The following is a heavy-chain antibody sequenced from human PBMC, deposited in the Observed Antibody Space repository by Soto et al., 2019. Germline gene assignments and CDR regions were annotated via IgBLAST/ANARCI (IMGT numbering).Heavy chain of an antibody. CDR1: GFTFSSYG. D-gene: IGHD2-2*02. Sequence: PGGSLRLSCAASGFTFSSYGMHWVRQAPGKGLEWVAVISYDGSNKYYADSVKGRFTISRDNSKNTLYLQMNSLRAEDTAVYYCAKDLRDIVVVPAAIRDYYYGMDVWGQGTTVTVSS. V-gene: IGHV3-30*18. J-gene: IGHJ6*02. CDR2: ISYDGSNK. CDR3: AKDLRDIVVVPAAIRDYYYGMDV.